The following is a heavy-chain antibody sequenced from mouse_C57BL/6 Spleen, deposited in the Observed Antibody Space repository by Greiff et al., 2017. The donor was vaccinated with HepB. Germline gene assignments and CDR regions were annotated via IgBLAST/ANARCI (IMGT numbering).Heavy chain of an antibody. CDR2: IWSDGST. V-gene: IGHV2-6-1*01. D-gene: IGHD2-3*01. J-gene: IGHJ3*01. CDR1: GFSLTSYG. Sequence: VHLVESGPGLVAPSQSLSITCTVSGFSLTSYGVHWVRQPPGKGLEWLVVIWSDGSTTYNSALKSRLSISKDNSKSQVFLKMNSLQTDDTAMYYCARHDYDGYYAWFAYWGQGTLVTVSA. CDR3: ARHDYDGYYAWFAY.